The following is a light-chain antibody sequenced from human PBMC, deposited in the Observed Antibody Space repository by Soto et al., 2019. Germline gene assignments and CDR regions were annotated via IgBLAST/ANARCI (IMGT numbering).Light chain of an antibody. Sequence: SYELTQPPSVSVAPGQTASITCGGNNIGAKGVHWYQQKNPGQAPVLVVFDDRARPSAIPERFSGSNSGNTATLTISRVEAGDEADYYCRVWHSTSVRVFGGGTKLTVL. CDR1: NIGAKG. V-gene: IGLV3-21*02. J-gene: IGLJ2*01. CDR3: RVWHSTSVRV. CDR2: DDR.